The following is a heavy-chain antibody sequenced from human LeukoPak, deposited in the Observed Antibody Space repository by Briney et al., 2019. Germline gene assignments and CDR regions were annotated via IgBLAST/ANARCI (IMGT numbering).Heavy chain of an antibody. CDR1: GFTFSNYG. CDR3: AKRLYCSSTTCYAFDY. J-gene: IGHJ4*02. Sequence: GGSLRLSCGASGFTFSNYGINWVRQAPGKGLEWVSAISGSGDTTYYADSVKGRFTISRDNSKITLYLQMNSLRVEDTAVYYCAKRLYCSSTTCYAFDYWGQGTLVTVSS. D-gene: IGHD2-2*01. CDR2: ISGSGDTT. V-gene: IGHV3-23*01.